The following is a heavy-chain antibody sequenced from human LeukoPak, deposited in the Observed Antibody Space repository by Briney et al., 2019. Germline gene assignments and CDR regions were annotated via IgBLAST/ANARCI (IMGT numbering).Heavy chain of an antibody. Sequence: GGSLRLSCAASGFTFNTYAMSWVRQAPGKGLEWVSVISVSDVTTDYADSVKGRFTISRDNSKNTLYLQMNSLRAEDTAIYYCAKCLYCSGGTCPNDFGIDYWGQGTLVTVSS. CDR1: GFTFNTYA. V-gene: IGHV3-23*01. D-gene: IGHD2-15*01. CDR3: AKCLYCSGGTCPNDFGIDY. CDR2: ISVSDVTT. J-gene: IGHJ4*02.